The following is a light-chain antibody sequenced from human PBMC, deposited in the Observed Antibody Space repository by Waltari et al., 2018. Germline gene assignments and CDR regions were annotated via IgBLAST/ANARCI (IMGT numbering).Light chain of an antibody. CDR2: EGS. Sequence: QSALTQPASVSGSPGQSITISCTGTSGDVGSYNLVSWYQQHPGKAPKLMIYEGSKRPSGVSNRFSGSKSGNTASLTISGLQAEDEADYYCCSYAGSNWVFGGGTKLTVL. J-gene: IGLJ3*02. V-gene: IGLV2-23*01. CDR1: SGDVGSYNL. CDR3: CSYAGSNWV.